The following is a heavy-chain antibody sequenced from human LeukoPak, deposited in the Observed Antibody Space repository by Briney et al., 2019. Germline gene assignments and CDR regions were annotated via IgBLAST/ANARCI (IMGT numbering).Heavy chain of an antibody. CDR3: ARDRPDYHESNGHYYERDGDH. D-gene: IGHD3-22*01. CDR2: MSGSGGCT. CDR1: GFTFNNYA. Sequence: PGGSLRLSCAASGFTFNNYAMSWVRLAPGKGLQWVACMSGSGGCTFYTDSVKGRFTISRDNSNNTLYLQMNSLRAEDTAIYYCARDRPDYHESNGHYYERDGDHWGQGTLVTVSS. J-gene: IGHJ5*02. V-gene: IGHV3-23*01.